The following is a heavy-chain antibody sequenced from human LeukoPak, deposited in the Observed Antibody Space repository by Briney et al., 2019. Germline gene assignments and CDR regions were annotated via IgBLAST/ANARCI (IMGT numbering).Heavy chain of an antibody. CDR3: ARAWESIAGYYFDY. CDR2: INPSFNPGVDVT. V-gene: IGHV1-46*01. J-gene: IGHJ4*02. D-gene: IGHD1-26*01. CDR1: GYTFSSYH. Sequence: VASVKVSCKASGYTFSSYHIHWVRQAPGQGLEWMGRINPSFNPGVDVTTYAQKFQGRVTLTRDTSTNTVYMELGSLRSEDTAVYYCARAWESIAGYYFDYWGQGTLVTVSS.